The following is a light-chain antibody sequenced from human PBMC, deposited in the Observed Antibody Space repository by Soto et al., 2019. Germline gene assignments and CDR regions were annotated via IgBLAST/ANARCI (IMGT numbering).Light chain of an antibody. CDR1: QSVSSY. CDR2: DAF. Sequence: EIVLTQSPATLSLSPGERATLSCSASQSVSSYLVWCQQKPGQAPRLLIFDAFNRATGIPARFSGSGSGTDFTLTISSLEPEDFAVYYCQQRSSWPLTFGGGTKVEIK. J-gene: IGKJ4*01. CDR3: QQRSSWPLT. V-gene: IGKV3-11*01.